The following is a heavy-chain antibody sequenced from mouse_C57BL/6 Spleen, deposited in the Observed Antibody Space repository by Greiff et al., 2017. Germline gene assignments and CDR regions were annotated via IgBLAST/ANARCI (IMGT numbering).Heavy chain of an antibody. J-gene: IGHJ3*01. CDR2: ISYDGSN. CDR3: ARGDPTFAY. CDR1: GYSITSGYY. V-gene: IGHV3-6*01. Sequence: ESGPGLVKPSQSLSLTCSVTGYSITSGYYWNWIRQFPGNKLEWMGYISYDGSNNYNPSLKNRISITRDTSKNQFFLKLNSVTTEDTATYYCARGDPTFAYWGQGTLVTVSA.